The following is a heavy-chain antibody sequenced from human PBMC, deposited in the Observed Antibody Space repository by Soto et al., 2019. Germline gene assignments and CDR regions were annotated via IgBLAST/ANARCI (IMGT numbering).Heavy chain of an antibody. J-gene: IGHJ6*02. CDR2: IIPVLGTT. Sequence: QVQLVQSGAEVKKPGSSVKVSCRASGDTFSSYTVNWVRQAPGRGREWLGRIIPVLGTTDYAQKFKGRVTITADKSANIVYMELISLRSEDRAVYYCARRRYCGYDCYHKHYYGMDVWGQGTTVTVAS. V-gene: IGHV1-69*08. D-gene: IGHD2-21*02. CDR1: GDTFSSYT. CDR3: ARRRYCGYDCYHKHYYGMDV.